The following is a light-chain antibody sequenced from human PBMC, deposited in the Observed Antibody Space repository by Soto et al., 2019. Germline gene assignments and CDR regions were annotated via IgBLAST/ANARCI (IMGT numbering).Light chain of an antibody. Sequence: ETVMTQSPVTLSVSPGDTATLSCRASQRVSSHLAWYQQKPGQAPRLLIYAASTRATGIPVRFSGSGSETEFTLTIRSLQSEDSELYYCHQYNNWQWTFGQGTKVDI. V-gene: IGKV3-15*01. CDR1: QRVSSH. J-gene: IGKJ1*01. CDR3: HQYNNWQWT. CDR2: AAS.